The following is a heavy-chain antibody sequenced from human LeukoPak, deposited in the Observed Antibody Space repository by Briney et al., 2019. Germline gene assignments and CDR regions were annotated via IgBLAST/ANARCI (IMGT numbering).Heavy chain of an antibody. CDR2: IKQDGSVN. CDR3: ARIGYSSSCNDY. J-gene: IGHJ4*02. V-gene: IGHV3-7*01. Sequence: GGSLRLSCAASGFTFSNYWMTWVRQAPGKGLEWVANIKQDGSVNYYLDSVKGRFTISRDNAKNSLYLQMNSLRAEDTAVYYCARIGYSSSCNDYWGQGTLVTVSS. CDR1: GFTFSNYW. D-gene: IGHD6-13*01.